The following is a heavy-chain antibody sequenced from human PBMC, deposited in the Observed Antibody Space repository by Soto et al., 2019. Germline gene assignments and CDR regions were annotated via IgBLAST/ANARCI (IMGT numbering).Heavy chain of an antibody. D-gene: IGHD6-19*01. CDR2: ISYDGSNK. V-gene: IGHV3-30*18. CDR1: GFTFSSYG. CDR3: AKDTSKAVAVHYYYYGMDV. J-gene: IGHJ6*02. Sequence: QVQLVESGGGVVQPGRSLRLSCAASGFTFSSYGMHWVRQAPGKGLEWVAVISYDGSNKYYADSVKGRFTISRDNSKNTLYLQMNSLRAEDTAVYYCAKDTSKAVAVHYYYYGMDVWGQGTTVTVSS.